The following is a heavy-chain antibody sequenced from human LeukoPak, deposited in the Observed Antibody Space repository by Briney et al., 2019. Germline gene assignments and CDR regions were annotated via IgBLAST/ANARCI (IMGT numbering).Heavy chain of an antibody. V-gene: IGHV4-59*11. D-gene: IGHD6-13*01. Sequence: SETLSLTCTVSGDSMSNHFWSWIRQPPGKGLEWIGYIYGSETTNYDPSLKSRVTMSVDTSENQFSLKLSSVTAADAALYYCASRPGGSTWYGVFDYWSRGTLVTVSS. CDR1: GDSMSNHF. J-gene: IGHJ4*02. CDR2: IYGSETT. CDR3: ASRPGGSTWYGVFDY.